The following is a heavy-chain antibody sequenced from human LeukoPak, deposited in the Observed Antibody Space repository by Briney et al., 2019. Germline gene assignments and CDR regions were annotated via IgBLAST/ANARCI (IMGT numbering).Heavy chain of an antibody. J-gene: IGHJ4*02. V-gene: IGHV3-66*01. Sequence: GGSLRLSCAASGFTVSSNYMSWVRQAPGKGLEWVSVIYSGGNTYYADSVKGRFTISRDNSKNTLYLQMNSLKAEDTAVYYCARELVFDYWGQGTLVTVSS. CDR1: GFTVSSNY. CDR3: ARELVFDY. CDR2: IYSGGNT.